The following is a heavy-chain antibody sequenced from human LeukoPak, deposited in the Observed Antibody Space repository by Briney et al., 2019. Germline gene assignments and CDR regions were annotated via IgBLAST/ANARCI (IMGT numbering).Heavy chain of an antibody. CDR2: IYYSGST. CDR3: ARVVGAYYYYYMGV. J-gene: IGHJ6*03. V-gene: IGHV4-59*01. D-gene: IGHD3-10*01. Sequence: PSETLSLTCTVSGGSISSYYRSWIRQPPGKGLEWIGYIYYSGSTNYNPSLKSRVTISVDTSKNQFSLKLSSVTAADTAVYYCARVVGAYYYYYMGVWGKGTTVTVSS. CDR1: GGSISSYY.